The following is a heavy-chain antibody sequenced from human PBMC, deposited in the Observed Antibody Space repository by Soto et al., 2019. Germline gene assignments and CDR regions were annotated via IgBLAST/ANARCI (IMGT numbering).Heavy chain of an antibody. CDR1: GITFSTYA. CDR2: INAGNGNT. D-gene: IGHD5-12*01. CDR3: ARAISGYVT. Sequence: QVQLVQSGAEVKKPGASVKVSCKASGITFSTYAIHWVRQAPGQRLEWMGWINAGNGNTRYSQKFQGRVTLTRDTYASTAYMDLGSLRSEDTAIYYCARAISGYVTWGQGTLVTVSS. V-gene: IGHV1-3*01. J-gene: IGHJ5*02.